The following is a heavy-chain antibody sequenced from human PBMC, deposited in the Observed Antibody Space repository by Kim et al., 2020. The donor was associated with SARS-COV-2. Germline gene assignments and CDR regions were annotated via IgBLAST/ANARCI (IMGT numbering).Heavy chain of an antibody. J-gene: IGHJ2*01. CDR2: IYYTGST. CDR3: ARDRNWYFDV. CDR1: GGSISSGAHY. V-gene: IGHV4-31*03. Sequence: SETLSLTCTVSGGSISSGAHYWTWIRQHPGKGLEWIGHIYYTGSTYYNPSLQSRVTISIDISENQFSLKLTSVTAADTAMYYCARDRNWYFDVWGRGTLVTVSS.